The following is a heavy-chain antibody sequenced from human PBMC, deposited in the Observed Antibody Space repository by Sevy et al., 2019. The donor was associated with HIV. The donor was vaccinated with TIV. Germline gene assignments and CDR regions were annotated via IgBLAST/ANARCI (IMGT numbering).Heavy chain of an antibody. CDR1: GFAFSSYA. V-gene: IGHV3-30*14. Sequence: GGSLRLSCAASGFAFSSYAVHWVRQAPGKGLEWVAFISHDGTNTDYAGSVKGRFTISRDNSRNTLHLDISSLRVEDTAVYYCAVGEGFFLYWGQGTLVTVSS. CDR2: ISHDGTNT. J-gene: IGHJ4*02. D-gene: IGHD1-26*01. CDR3: AVGEGFFLY.